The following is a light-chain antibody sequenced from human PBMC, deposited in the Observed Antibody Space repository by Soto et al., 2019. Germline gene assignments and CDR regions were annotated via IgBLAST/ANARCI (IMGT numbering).Light chain of an antibody. CDR1: QGIRDA. V-gene: IGKV1-17*01. J-gene: IGKJ1*01. CDR3: VQDNNYPHT. CDR2: AAS. Sequence: DIQMTQSPSSLSASVGDRVTITCRASQGIRDALGWYQQKPGKATKRLIYAASSLQSGVPSRFGGSGSGTGFTLTVSSLQPGDFGTYYCVQDNNYPHTFGNGNHVDIK.